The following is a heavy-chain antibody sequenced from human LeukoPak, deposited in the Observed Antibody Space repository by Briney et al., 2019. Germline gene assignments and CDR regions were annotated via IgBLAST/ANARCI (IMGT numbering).Heavy chain of an antibody. Sequence: GGSLRLSCAASGFTFNSYAMSWVRQAPGKGLDWVSVISGSGGSTSYAESVKGRFTISRDNSKNTLYLQMNSLRAEDTAVYYCAKDAIAAAAHYSDYWGQGTLVTVSS. J-gene: IGHJ4*02. V-gene: IGHV3-23*01. CDR3: AKDAIAAAAHYSDY. D-gene: IGHD6-13*01. CDR2: ISGSGGST. CDR1: GFTFNSYA.